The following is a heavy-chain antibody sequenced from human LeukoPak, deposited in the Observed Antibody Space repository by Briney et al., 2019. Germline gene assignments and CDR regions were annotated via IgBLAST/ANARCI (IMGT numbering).Heavy chain of an antibody. CDR3: AKRGYSYGFLVYYFDY. Sequence: GRSLRLSCAASGFTFSSYGMHWVRQAPGKGLEWVAVIWYDGSNKYYADSVKGRFTISRDNSKNTLYLQMNSLRAEDTAVYYCAKRGYSYGFLVYYFDYWGQGTLVTVSS. V-gene: IGHV3-33*06. D-gene: IGHD5-18*01. CDR2: IWYDGSNK. CDR1: GFTFSSYG. J-gene: IGHJ4*02.